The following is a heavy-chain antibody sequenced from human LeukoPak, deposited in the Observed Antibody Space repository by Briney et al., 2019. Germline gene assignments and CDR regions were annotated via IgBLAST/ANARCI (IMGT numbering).Heavy chain of an antibody. V-gene: IGHV4-59*01. CDR3: ARARHDFCDYFFYYMDV. D-gene: IGHD2-21*02. Sequence: SETLSLTCTVSGGSISSYYWSWIRPPPGKGLEWMGYIYYRGSTNYNPSLKSRVTISVDTSKNQFSLKLSSVTAAETAVCYCARARHDFCDYFFYYMDVWGKGTTVTVSS. CDR1: GGSISSYY. J-gene: IGHJ6*03. CDR2: IYYRGST.